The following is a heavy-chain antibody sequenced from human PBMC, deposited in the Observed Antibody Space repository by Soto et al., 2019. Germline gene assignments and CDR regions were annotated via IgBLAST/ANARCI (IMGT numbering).Heavy chain of an antibody. CDR3: AGYCASPTCYGEDY. Sequence: EVQLVESGGGLVKPGGSLRLSCVASGFTFSNYDMNWVRQAPGKGLEWVSSITSSGEFKYYADSVEGRFTISRDNAKNSLYLQMNRLRAEDTSVYYCAGYCASPTCYGEDYWGQGTLVTVSS. V-gene: IGHV3-21*01. CDR1: GFTFSNYD. CDR2: ITSSGEFK. J-gene: IGHJ4*02. D-gene: IGHD2-2*01.